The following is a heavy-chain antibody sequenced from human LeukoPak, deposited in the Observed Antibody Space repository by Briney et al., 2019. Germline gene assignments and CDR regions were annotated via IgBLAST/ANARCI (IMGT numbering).Heavy chain of an antibody. V-gene: IGHV3-21*01. CDR3: ARGEVVPAAIASPVDC. J-gene: IGHJ4*02. CDR2: ISSSSSYI. Sequence: GGSLRLSCAASGFTFSSYSMNWVRQAPGKGLEWVSSISSSSSYIYYADSVKGRFTISRDNAKNSLYLQMNSLRAEDTAVYYCARGEVVPAAIASPVDCWGQGTLVTVSS. D-gene: IGHD2-2*02. CDR1: GFTFSSYS.